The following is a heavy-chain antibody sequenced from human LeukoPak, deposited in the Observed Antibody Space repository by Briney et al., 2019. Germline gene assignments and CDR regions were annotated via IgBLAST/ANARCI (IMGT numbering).Heavy chain of an antibody. V-gene: IGHV3-13*01. J-gene: IGHJ4*02. CDR1: GFTFSSYD. Sequence: GGSLRLSCAASGFTFSSYDMHWVRQATGKGLEWVSAIGTAGDTYYPGSVKGRFTISRENAKNSLHLQMNSLRAGDTAVYYCARVSGGSYYYFDYWGQGTLVTVSS. CDR3: ARVSGGSYYYFDY. D-gene: IGHD1-26*01. CDR2: IGTAGDT.